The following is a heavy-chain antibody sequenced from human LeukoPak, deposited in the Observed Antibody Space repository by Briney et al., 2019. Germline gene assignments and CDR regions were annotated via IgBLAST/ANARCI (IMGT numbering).Heavy chain of an antibody. CDR1: GFTFSSYS. D-gene: IGHD3-3*01. CDR2: INHSGST. J-gene: IGHJ4*02. Sequence: PGGSLRLSCAASGFTFSSYSMNWVRQPPGKGLEWIGEINHSGSTNYNPSLKSRVTISVDTSKNQFSLKLSSVTAADTAVYYCARVTSEYYDFWSGPTRHFDYWGQGTLVTVSS. CDR3: ARVTSEYYDFWSGPTRHFDY. V-gene: IGHV4-34*01.